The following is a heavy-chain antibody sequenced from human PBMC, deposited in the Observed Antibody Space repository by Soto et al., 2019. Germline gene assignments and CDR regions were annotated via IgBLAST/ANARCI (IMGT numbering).Heavy chain of an antibody. V-gene: IGHV3-30-3*01. CDR1: GFTFSSYA. Sequence: GGSLRLSCAASGFTFSSYAMHWVRQAPGKGLEWVAVISYDGSNKYYADSVKGRFTISRDNSKNTLYLQMNSLRAEDTAVYYCARDVSSMAQNLLFDYWGQGTLVTVSS. J-gene: IGHJ4*02. CDR3: ARDVSSMAQNLLFDY. CDR2: ISYDGSNK. D-gene: IGHD1-26*01.